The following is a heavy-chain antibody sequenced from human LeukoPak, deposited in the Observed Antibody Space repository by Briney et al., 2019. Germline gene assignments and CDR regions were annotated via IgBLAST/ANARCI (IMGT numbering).Heavy chain of an antibody. CDR3: ARVGGTVIRGIIVTRLDY. J-gene: IGHJ4*02. CDR1: GFSFSDHF. Sequence: GGSLRLSCVASGFSFSDHFMDWVRQAEGKGLEWVGRASEKPNGYTTEYATPVKGRFTISRDESRKSVYLQMSSLKTEDTAVYYCARVGGTVIRGIIVTRLDYWGQGTLVTVSS. V-gene: IGHV3-72*01. D-gene: IGHD3-10*01. CDR2: ASEKPNGYTT.